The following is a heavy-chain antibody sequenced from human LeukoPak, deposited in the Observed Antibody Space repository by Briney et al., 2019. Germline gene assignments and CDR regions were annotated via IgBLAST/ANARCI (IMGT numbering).Heavy chain of an antibody. V-gene: IGHV4-34*01. CDR3: ARDGGYSYGSSEYFDY. Sequence: PSETLSLTCAVYGESFRGYYWSWIRQPPGKGLDWIGEINHSGSTNYNPSLKSRVTISVDKSKNQFSLKLSSVTAADTAVYYCARDGGYSYGSSEYFDYWGQGTLVTVSS. D-gene: IGHD5-18*01. CDR2: INHSGST. J-gene: IGHJ4*02. CDR1: GESFRGYY.